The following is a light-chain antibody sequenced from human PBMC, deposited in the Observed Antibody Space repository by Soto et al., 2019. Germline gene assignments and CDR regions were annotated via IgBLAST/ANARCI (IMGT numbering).Light chain of an antibody. CDR1: QSVSNNY. Sequence: EIVLTQSPGTLSLSPGERATLSCRASQSVSNNYLAWYQQKPGQAPRLIIYGASNRATGIPDRFSGSGSGTDFILNISRLEPEDFAVYYCQQYGSSGTFGQGTKVDIK. CDR2: GAS. J-gene: IGKJ1*01. V-gene: IGKV3-20*01. CDR3: QQYGSSGT.